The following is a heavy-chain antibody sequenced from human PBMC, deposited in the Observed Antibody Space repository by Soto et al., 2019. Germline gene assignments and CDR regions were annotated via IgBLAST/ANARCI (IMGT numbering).Heavy chain of an antibody. D-gene: IGHD4-17*01. Sequence: QVQLVESGGGVVQSGRSLRLSCAASGFTFSSYGMHWVRQAPGKGLEWVAVIWYDGSNKYYADSVKGRFTISRDNSKNTLYLQMNSLRAEDTAVYYCARVGFTVASGMDVWGQGTTVTVSS. CDR2: IWYDGSNK. V-gene: IGHV3-33*01. CDR3: ARVGFTVASGMDV. CDR1: GFTFSSYG. J-gene: IGHJ6*02.